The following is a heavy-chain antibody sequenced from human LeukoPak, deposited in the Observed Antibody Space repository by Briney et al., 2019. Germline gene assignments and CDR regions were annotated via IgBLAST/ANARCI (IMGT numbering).Heavy chain of an antibody. CDR1: GFTVSSNS. CDR2: IYSDNT. D-gene: IGHD2-8*01. J-gene: IGHJ6*03. Sequence: GGSLRLSCTVSGFTVSSNSMSWVRQAPGKGLEWVSFIYSDNTHYSDSVKGRFTISRDNSKNTLYLQMNSLRAEDTAVYYCARVSGVSYYMDVWGKGTTVTVSS. V-gene: IGHV3-53*01. CDR3: ARVSGVSYYMDV.